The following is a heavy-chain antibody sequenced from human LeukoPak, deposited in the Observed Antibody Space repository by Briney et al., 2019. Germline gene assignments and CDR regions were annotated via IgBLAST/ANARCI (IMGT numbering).Heavy chain of an antibody. J-gene: IGHJ3*02. V-gene: IGHV1-69*05. Sequence: SVTVSCTASGGTFSSYAISWVRQAPGQGVEGMGGIIPIFGTANYAQKFQGRVTITTDESTSTAYMELSSLRSEDTAVYYCARNPPIPGVQGVAFDIWGQGTMVTVSS. CDR3: ARNPPIPGVQGVAFDI. CDR1: GGTFSSYA. D-gene: IGHD2-21*01. CDR2: IIPIFGTA.